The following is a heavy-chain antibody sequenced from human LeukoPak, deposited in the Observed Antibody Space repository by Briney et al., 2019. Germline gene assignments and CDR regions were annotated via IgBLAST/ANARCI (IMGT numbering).Heavy chain of an antibody. J-gene: IGHJ4*02. CDR1: GGSISNNFF. V-gene: IGHV4-30-4*08. CDR3: ARLKLDCTSAACHTGYFDY. Sequence: SQTLSLTCTASGGSISNNFFWSWIRQPPGKGLDWIGYIHHSGKTYFHPSHKSRVTISVDMSKSQFSLKLSPVTAADTAVYYCARLKLDCTSAACHTGYFDYWGQGTLVTVSS. CDR2: IHHSGKT. D-gene: IGHD2-2*02.